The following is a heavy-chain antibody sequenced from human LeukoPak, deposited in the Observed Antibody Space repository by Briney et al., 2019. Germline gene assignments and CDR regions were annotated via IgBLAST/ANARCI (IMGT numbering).Heavy chain of an antibody. J-gene: IGHJ4*02. CDR1: GFTFSSYG. D-gene: IGHD3-22*01. Sequence: GGSLRLSCAASGFTFSSYGMHWVRQAPGQGLEWVAFIRYDGSNKYYADSVKGRFTISRDNSKNTLYLQMNSLRAEDTAVYYCAKDLHPYYYDSSGYDYWGQGTLVTVSS. V-gene: IGHV3-30*02. CDR2: IRYDGSNK. CDR3: AKDLHPYYYDSSGYDY.